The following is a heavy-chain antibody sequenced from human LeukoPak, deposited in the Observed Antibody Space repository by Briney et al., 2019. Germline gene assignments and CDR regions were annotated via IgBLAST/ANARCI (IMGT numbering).Heavy chain of an antibody. V-gene: IGHV1-69*13. CDR1: GGTFSSYA. D-gene: IGHD3-3*01. CDR2: IIPIFGTA. J-gene: IGHJ3*02. CDR3: ASGGVVKGAAFDI. Sequence: RASVKVSCKASGGTFSSYAISWVRQAPGQGLEWMGGIIPIFGTANYAQKFQGRVTITADESTSTAYMGLSSLRSEDTAVYYCASGGVVKGAAFDIWGQGTMVTVSS.